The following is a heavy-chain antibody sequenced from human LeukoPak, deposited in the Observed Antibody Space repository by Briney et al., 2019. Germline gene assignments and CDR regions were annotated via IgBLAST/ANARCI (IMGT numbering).Heavy chain of an antibody. Sequence: SETLSLTCTVSGGSISSYYWSWIRQPPGKGLEWIGYIYYSGSTNYNPSLKSRVTISVDTSKNQFSLKLSSVTAADTAVYYCARGIVGATRRGGYFDYWGQGTLVTVSS. V-gene: IGHV4-59*12. CDR1: GGSISSYY. CDR3: ARGIVGATRRGGYFDY. CDR2: IYYSGST. D-gene: IGHD1-26*01. J-gene: IGHJ4*02.